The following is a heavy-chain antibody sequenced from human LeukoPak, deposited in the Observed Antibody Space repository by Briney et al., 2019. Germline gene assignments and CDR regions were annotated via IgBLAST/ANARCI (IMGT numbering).Heavy chain of an antibody. D-gene: IGHD6-13*01. J-gene: IGHJ4*02. CDR2: IKQDGSEK. CDR1: GFTFSSYW. Sequence: GGSLRLSCAASGFTFSSYWMSWVRQAPGKGLEWVANIKQDGSEKYYVDSVKGRFTISRDNAKNSLYLQMNSLRAEDTAVYYCARETYSSSWTPLGYWGQGTLVTVSS. V-gene: IGHV3-7*01. CDR3: ARETYSSSWTPLGY.